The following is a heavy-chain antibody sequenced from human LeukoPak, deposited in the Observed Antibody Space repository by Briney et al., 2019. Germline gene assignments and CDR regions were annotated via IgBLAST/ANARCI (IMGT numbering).Heavy chain of an antibody. Sequence: PGGSLRLSCAASGFTFSGYWMSWVRQAPGKGLGWVANIKQDGSEKNYVDSVKGRFTISRDNAKNSLYLQMNSLRAKDTAVYYCARDGSGSYYGYWGQGTLVTVSS. CDR3: ARDGSGSYYGY. V-gene: IGHV3-7*01. J-gene: IGHJ4*02. CDR2: IKQDGSEK. CDR1: GFTFSGYW. D-gene: IGHD1-26*01.